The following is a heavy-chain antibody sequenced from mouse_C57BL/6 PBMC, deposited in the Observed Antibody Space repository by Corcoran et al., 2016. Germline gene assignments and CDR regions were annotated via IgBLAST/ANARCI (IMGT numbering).Heavy chain of an antibody. CDR3: ARGRGLRLWFAY. D-gene: IGHD2-4*01. V-gene: IGHV1-26*01. CDR1: GYTFTDYY. CDR2: INPNNGGT. Sequence: EVQLQQSGPELVKPGASVKISCKASGYTFTDYYMNWVKQSHGKSLEWIGDINPNNGGTSYNQKFKGKATLTVDKSSSTAYMELRSLTSEDSAVYYCARGRGLRLWFAYWGQGTLVTVSA. J-gene: IGHJ3*01.